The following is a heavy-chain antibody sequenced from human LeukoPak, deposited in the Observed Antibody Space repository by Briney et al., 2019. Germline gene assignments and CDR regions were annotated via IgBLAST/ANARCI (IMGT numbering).Heavy chain of an antibody. CDR3: ARAGYCSGGSCYPYYYYYYMDV. D-gene: IGHD2-15*01. CDR2: ISAYNGNT. J-gene: IGHJ6*03. CDR1: GYTFTSYG. V-gene: IGHV1-18*01. Sequence: ASVKVSCKASGYTFTSYGISWVRQAPGQGLEWMGWISAYNGNTNYAQKLQGRVTMTTDTSTSTAYMELRSLRSDDTAVYYCARAGYCSGGSCYPYYYYYYMDVWGKGTTVTVSS.